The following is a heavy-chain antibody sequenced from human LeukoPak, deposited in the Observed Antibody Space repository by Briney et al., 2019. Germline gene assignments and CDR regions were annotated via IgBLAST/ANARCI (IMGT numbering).Heavy chain of an antibody. CDR2: IRYDGSNK. J-gene: IGHJ5*02. CDR3: VRDIGTDIIARTGFDP. D-gene: IGHD1-14*01. CDR1: GFTFSSYG. Sequence: PGGSLRLSCAASGFTFSSYGMHWVRQAPGKGLEWVAFIRYDGSNKYYADSVKGRFTISRDNAKNSLFLQMNSLRVEDTAMYYCVRDIGTDIIARTGFDPWGQGTLVTVSS. V-gene: IGHV3-30*02.